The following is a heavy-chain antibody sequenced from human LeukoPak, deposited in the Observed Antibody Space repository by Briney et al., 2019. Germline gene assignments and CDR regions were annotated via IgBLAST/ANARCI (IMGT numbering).Heavy chain of an antibody. CDR2: ISTFNGHT. CDR1: GYAFSNYG. J-gene: IGHJ4*02. V-gene: IGHV1-18*01. CDR3: ARRHLIGNGYFDH. D-gene: IGHD4-23*01. Sequence: ASVKVSCKASGYAFSNYGLAWLQRAPGQGLQWLGWISTFNGHTNYAQIVQDRVTMTTDTSTNTAYLELRSLRSDDTAVYYCARRHLIGNGYFDHWGQGTLVTVSS.